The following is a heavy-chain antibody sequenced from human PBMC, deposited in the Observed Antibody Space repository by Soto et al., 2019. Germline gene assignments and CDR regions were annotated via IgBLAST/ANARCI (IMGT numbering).Heavy chain of an antibody. Sequence: QVQLQQWGAGLLKPSETLSLTCAVYGGCFSGYYWSWIRQPPGKGLEWIGESNHSGSTNYNPSLKSRVTISVDTSKNQFSLKLSSVTAADTAVYYCARRRTSIAARRGGYFDYWGQGTLVTVSS. CDR1: GGCFSGYY. CDR3: ARRRTSIAARRGGYFDY. D-gene: IGHD6-6*01. J-gene: IGHJ4*02. CDR2: SNHSGST. V-gene: IGHV4-34*01.